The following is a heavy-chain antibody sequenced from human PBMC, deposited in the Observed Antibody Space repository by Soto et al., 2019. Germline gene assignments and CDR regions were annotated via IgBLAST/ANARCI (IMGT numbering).Heavy chain of an antibody. CDR2: INTGNDNT. V-gene: IGHV1-3*04. CDR1: GYTFTSYA. J-gene: IGHJ4*02. CDR3: ASSWGVTSSLDY. D-gene: IGHD2-21*02. Sequence: ASVKVSCKASGYTFTSYAMHWVRQAPGQRLEWMGWINTGNDNTKCSKKFQGRVTITSDTSASTAYMELNSLRSEDTAVYYCASSWGVTSSLDYWGQGTLVTVSS.